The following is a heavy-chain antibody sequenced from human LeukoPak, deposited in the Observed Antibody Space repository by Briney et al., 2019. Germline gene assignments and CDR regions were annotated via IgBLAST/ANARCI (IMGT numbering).Heavy chain of an antibody. D-gene: IGHD5-12*01. CDR2: ISVYNGNT. J-gene: IGHJ4*02. CDR3: ARVRGYSGYEDH. V-gene: IGHV1-18*04. CDR1: GYTFTSYA. Sequence: APVKVSCKASGYTFTSYAISWVRQAPGQGLGWMGWISVYNGNTIYAQKLKGRGTVTTDTTTSTDYMDLRSLRSDDTAVYYWARVRGYSGYEDHWGQGTLVTVSS.